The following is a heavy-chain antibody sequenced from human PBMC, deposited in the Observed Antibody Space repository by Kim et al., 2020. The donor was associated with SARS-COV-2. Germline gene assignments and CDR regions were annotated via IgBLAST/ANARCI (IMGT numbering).Heavy chain of an antibody. D-gene: IGHD3-22*01. J-gene: IGHJ4*02. Sequence: GGSLRLSCAASGFTFSSYAMSWVRQAPGKGLEWVSAISGSGGSTYYADSVKGRFTISRDNSKNTLYLQMNSLRAEDTAVYYCAKSRYYYDSSGYYYEAYWGQGTLVTVSS. CDR3: AKSRYYYDSSGYYYEAY. CDR1: GFTFSSYA. V-gene: IGHV3-23*01. CDR2: ISGSGGST.